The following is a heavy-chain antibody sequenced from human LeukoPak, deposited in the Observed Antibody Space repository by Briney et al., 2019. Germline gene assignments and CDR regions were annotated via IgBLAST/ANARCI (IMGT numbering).Heavy chain of an antibody. CDR2: IYHSGST. CDR3: ARRGRRAVRGVTYFDY. Sequence: PSETLSLTCTVSGYSISSGYYWGWIRQPPGKGLEWIGSIYHSGSTYYNPSLKSRVTISVDKSKNQFSLKLSSVTAADTAVYYCARRGRRAVRGVTYFDYWGQGTLVTVSS. J-gene: IGHJ4*02. D-gene: IGHD3-10*01. V-gene: IGHV4-38-2*02. CDR1: GYSISSGYY.